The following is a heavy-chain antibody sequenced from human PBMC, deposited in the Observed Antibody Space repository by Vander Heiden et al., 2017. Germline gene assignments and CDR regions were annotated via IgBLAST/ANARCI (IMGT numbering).Heavy chain of an antibody. Sequence: EVQLVESGGGLVKPGGSLRLSCAASGFTFSKAWMSWVRQAPGKGLEWVGRIKRKTDGGTTDYAGPVKGRFTIARDDSKNTLYLQMNSLKTEDTAVYYCTTDDFNDSIGDYPSYYYYGMDVWGQGTTVTVYS. CDR2: IKRKTDGGTT. CDR3: TTDDFNDSIGDYPSYYYYGMDV. CDR1: GFTFSKAW. J-gene: IGHJ6*02. D-gene: IGHD3-22*01. V-gene: IGHV3-15*01.